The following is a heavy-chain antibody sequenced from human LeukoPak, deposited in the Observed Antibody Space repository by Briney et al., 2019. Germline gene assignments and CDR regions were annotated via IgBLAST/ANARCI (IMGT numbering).Heavy chain of an antibody. J-gene: IGHJ5*02. CDR3: ARDGYYDFWSGYYRKNNWFDP. Sequence: PSETLSLTCAVHGGSFSAYYWSWIPQPPGKGLKWSGEINLSGSTKYTPSLKSRVTISVDTSKTQISLKLSSATAEDTAVYYCARDGYYDFWSGYYRKNNWFDPWGQGTLVTVSS. D-gene: IGHD3-3*01. CDR2: INLSGST. CDR1: GGSFSAYY. V-gene: IGHV4-34*01.